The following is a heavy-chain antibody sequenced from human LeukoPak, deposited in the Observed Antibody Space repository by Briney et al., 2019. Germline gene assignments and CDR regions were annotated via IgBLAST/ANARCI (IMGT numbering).Heavy chain of an antibody. D-gene: IGHD5-12*01. V-gene: IGHV3-30*04. CDR2: ISYDGSNK. CDR1: GFTFSSYA. Sequence: GGSLRLSCAASGFTFSSYAMHWVRQAPGKGLEWGAVISYDGSNKYYADSVKGRFTISRDNSKNTLYLQMNSLRAEDTAVYYCARDVDPRFDYWGQGTLVTVSS. CDR3: ARDVDPRFDY. J-gene: IGHJ4*02.